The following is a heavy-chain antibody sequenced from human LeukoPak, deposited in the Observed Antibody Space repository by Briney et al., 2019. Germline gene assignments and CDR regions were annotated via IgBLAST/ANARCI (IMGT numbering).Heavy chain of an antibody. CDR3: ARASGGPNWFDP. D-gene: IGHD3-10*01. CDR2: INSDGSTT. V-gene: IGHV3-74*01. Sequence: GGSLRLSCAATGFTFSTYWMHWVRQAPGKGLVWVSRINSDGSTTSYADSVKGRFTISRDNAKNTLYLQMSSLRAEDTAVYYCARASGGPNWFDPWGQGTLVTVSS. CDR1: GFTFSTYW. J-gene: IGHJ5*02.